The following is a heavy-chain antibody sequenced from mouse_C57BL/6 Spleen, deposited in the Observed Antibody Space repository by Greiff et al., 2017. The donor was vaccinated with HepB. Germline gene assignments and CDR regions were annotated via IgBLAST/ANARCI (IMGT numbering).Heavy chain of an antibody. J-gene: IGHJ1*03. CDR3: TRRATVVDWYFDV. D-gene: IGHD1-1*01. Sequence: QVQLKESGAELVRPGASVTLSCKASGYTFTDYEMHWVKQTPVHGLEWIGAIDPATGGTDYNQKFKGKAILTADKSSSTAYMELRSLTSEDSAVYYCTRRATVVDWYFDVWGTGTTVTVSS. CDR2: IDPATGGT. V-gene: IGHV1-15*01. CDR1: GYTFTDYE.